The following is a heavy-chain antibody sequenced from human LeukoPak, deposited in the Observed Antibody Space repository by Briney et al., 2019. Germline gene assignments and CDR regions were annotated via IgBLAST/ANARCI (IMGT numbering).Heavy chain of an antibody. CDR3: AMYDVAADTGFDY. CDR2: INPSGGST. Sequence: ASVKVSCKASGYTFTSYGISWVRQAPGQGLEWMGIINPSGGSTSYAQKFQGRVTMTEDTSTGTAYMELSSLRSEDTAVYYCAMYDVAADTGFDYWGQGTLVTVSS. J-gene: IGHJ4*02. D-gene: IGHD6-13*01. V-gene: IGHV1-46*01. CDR1: GYTFTSYG.